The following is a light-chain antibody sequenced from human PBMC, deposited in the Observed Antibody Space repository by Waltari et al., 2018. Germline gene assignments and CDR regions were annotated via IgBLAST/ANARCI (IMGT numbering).Light chain of an antibody. CDR3: SSYTTGSTYVI. V-gene: IGLV2-14*01. J-gene: IGLJ2*01. CDR2: DVA. CDR1: SSDVGGHNY. Sequence: QSALTQPASVSGSPGQSITISCTGTSSDVGGHNYVSWYQLHPDKAPKLIIYDVAYRPPGVSNRFSGSKSGNTASLTLSGLQAEDEADYYCSSYTTGSTYVIFGGGTKLTVL.